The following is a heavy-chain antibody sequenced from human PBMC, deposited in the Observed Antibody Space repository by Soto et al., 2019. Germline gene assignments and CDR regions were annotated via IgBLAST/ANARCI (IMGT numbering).Heavy chain of an antibody. CDR3: VRSGTARLLRHSWFDT. CDR2: ITTSSAYI. CDR1: GFTFNTYD. V-gene: IGHV3-21*01. D-gene: IGHD3-16*01. J-gene: IGHJ5*02. Sequence: EVQLVESGGGLVKPGGSLRLSCAASGFTFNTYDMNWVRQAPGKGLEWVSSITTSSAYIYYADSLKGRITISTDNAKNSLFLQMNSLRADDTAVYYCVRSGTARLLRHSWFDTWGQGTLVTVPS.